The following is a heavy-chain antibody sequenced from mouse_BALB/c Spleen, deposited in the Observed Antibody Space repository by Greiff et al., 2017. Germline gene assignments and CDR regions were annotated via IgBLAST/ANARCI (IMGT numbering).Heavy chain of an antibody. CDR2: INPSNGRT. Sequence: VQVQQPGAELVKPGASVKLSCKASGYTFTSYWMHWVKQRPGQGLEWIGEINPSNGRTNYNEKFKSKATLTVDKSSSTAYMQLSSLTSEDSAVYYCASTYGSSSWFAYWGQGTLVTVSA. CDR3: ASTYGSSSWFAY. J-gene: IGHJ3*01. CDR1: GYTFTSYW. D-gene: IGHD1-1*01. V-gene: IGHV1S81*02.